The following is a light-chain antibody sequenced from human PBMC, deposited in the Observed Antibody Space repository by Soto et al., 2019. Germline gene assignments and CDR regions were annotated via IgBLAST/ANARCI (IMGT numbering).Light chain of an antibody. Sequence: ESVVRQSPGTLSLSPGERATLSCRASQSVSSSYLAWYQQKPGQAPRLLIYGASSSATGIPDRFSGSGSGTEFTLPISTLQSEDFAVYYSQTNNKWPPYTFGPGLKVDI. CDR2: GAS. V-gene: IGKV3-20*01. CDR3: QTNNKWPPYT. CDR1: QSVSSSY. J-gene: IGKJ2*01.